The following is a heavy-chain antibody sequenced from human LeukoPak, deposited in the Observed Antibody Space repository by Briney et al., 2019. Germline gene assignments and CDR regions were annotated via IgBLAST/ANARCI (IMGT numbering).Heavy chain of an antibody. Sequence: ASVKVSCKASGYTFNTYGIIWVRQAPGQGLEWMGWISAYNGNTNYAQKLQGRVTMTTDTSTSTAYMELRSLRSDDTAVYYCARDLVGYSYGGYYFDYWGQGTLVTVSS. CDR2: ISAYNGNT. V-gene: IGHV1-18*01. D-gene: IGHD5-18*01. J-gene: IGHJ4*02. CDR1: GYTFNTYG. CDR3: ARDLVGYSYGGYYFDY.